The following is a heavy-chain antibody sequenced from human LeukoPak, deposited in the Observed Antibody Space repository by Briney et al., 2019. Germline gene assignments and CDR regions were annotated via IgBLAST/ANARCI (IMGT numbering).Heavy chain of an antibody. CDR2: TSIGGTSA. D-gene: IGHD3-22*01. Sequence: PGGSLRLSCAASGFTFNYYAMSWVRQAPGKGLEWVSGTSIGGTSAYFADSVKGRFTISRDNSKNTLYLQMNSLRVEDTAVYYCARSSDFDYWGQGTLVTVSS. CDR1: GFTFNYYA. V-gene: IGHV3-23*01. CDR3: ARSSDFDY. J-gene: IGHJ4*02.